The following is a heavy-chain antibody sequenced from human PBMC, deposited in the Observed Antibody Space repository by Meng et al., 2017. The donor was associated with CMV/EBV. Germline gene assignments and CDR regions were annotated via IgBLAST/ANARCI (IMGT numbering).Heavy chain of an antibody. J-gene: IGHJ4*02. CDR2: ISSSSSTI. CDR3: ARDFSGYDFNY. Sequence: GESLKISCAASGFTFSSYSMNWVRQAPGKGLEWVSYISSSSSTIHYADSVKGRFTISRDNAKNSLYLQMNSLRAEDTAVYYCARDFSGYDFNYWGQGTLVTVSS. CDR1: GFTFSSYS. D-gene: IGHD5-12*01. V-gene: IGHV3-48*04.